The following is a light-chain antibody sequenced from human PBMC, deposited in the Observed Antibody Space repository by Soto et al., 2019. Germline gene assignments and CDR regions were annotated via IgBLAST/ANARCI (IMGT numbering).Light chain of an antibody. CDR1: SSDIGTYNL. Sequence: QSALTQPASVSGPPGQSITISCTGTSSDIGTYNLVSWYQQHPGKAPKLMIYEVNKRPSGVSDRFSGSKSGNTASLTISGLQAEDEADYYCCSYAGSSTLYVFGTGIKVTVL. CDR2: EVN. CDR3: CSYAGSSTLYV. V-gene: IGLV2-23*02. J-gene: IGLJ1*01.